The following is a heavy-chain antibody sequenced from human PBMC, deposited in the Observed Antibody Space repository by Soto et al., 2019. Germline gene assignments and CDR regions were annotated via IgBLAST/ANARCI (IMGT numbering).Heavy chain of an antibody. Sequence: ASVKVSCKASGYSFTDYHIHWVRQAPGQGLEWLGRINPKSGGTSTAQKFQGWVTMTRDTSVSTAYMELSRLRSDDTAVYYCARDYRGYYYYYGMDVWGQGTTVTVSS. CDR1: GYSFTDYH. J-gene: IGHJ6*02. D-gene: IGHD3-10*01. CDR3: ARDYRGYYYYYGMDV. V-gene: IGHV1-2*04. CDR2: INPKSGGT.